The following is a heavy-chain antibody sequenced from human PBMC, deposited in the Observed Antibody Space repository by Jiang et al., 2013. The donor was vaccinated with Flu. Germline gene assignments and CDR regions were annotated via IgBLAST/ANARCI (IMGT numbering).Heavy chain of an antibody. CDR1: GFSLSTSGMC. CDR3: ARTDSSGYYPQE. Sequence: LTLTCTFSGFSLSTSGMCVSWIRQPPGKALEWLARIDWDDDKYYSTSLKTRLTISKDASKNQVVLTMTNMDPVDTATYYCARTDSSGYYPQEWGQGTLVTVSS. D-gene: IGHD3-22*01. V-gene: IGHV2-70*11. J-gene: IGHJ4*02. CDR2: IDWDDDK.